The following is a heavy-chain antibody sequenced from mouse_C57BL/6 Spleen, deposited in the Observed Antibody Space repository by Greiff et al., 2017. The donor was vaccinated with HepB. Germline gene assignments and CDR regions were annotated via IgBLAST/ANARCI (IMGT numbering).Heavy chain of an antibody. V-gene: IGHV1-55*01. J-gene: IGHJ1*03. Sequence: QVQLQQSGAELVKPGASVKMSCKASGYTFTSYWITWVKQRPGQGLEWIGDIYPGSGSTNYTAKFKSKATLTVDTSSSTAYMQLSSLTSEDSAVYYCARKDYGSSPSPGYCDVWGTGTTVTVSS. D-gene: IGHD1-1*01. CDR3: ARKDYGSSPSPGYCDV. CDR2: IYPGSGST. CDR1: GYTFTSYW.